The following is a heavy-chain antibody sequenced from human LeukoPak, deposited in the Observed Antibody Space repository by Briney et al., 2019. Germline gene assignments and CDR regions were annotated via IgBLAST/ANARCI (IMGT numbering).Heavy chain of an antibody. CDR1: GFSFSKSS. CDR3: ASYTLWYGDS. Sequence: GGSLRLSCAASGFSFSKSSMLWFRQAPGKGLERVSSISIGSSPYTYYADSLKGRFTISRDNAKNSVCLQMNSLRPEDTAVYYCASYTLWYGDSWGQGTLVTVSS. CDR2: ISIGSSPYT. V-gene: IGHV3-21*06. J-gene: IGHJ4*02. D-gene: IGHD3-10*01.